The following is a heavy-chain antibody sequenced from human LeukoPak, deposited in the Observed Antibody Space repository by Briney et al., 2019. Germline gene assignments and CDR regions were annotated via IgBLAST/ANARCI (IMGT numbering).Heavy chain of an antibody. J-gene: IGHJ5*02. CDR1: GYTFTSYG. CDR3: ARVAHIVAAAGTMSWFDP. Sequence: ASVKVSCKASGYTFTSYGISWVRQAPGQGLEWMGLISAYNGNTNYAQKLQGRVTMTTDTSTSTAYMELRSLRSDDTAVYYCARVAHIVAAAGTMSWFDPWGQGTLVTVSS. CDR2: ISAYNGNT. D-gene: IGHD6-13*01. V-gene: IGHV1-18*01.